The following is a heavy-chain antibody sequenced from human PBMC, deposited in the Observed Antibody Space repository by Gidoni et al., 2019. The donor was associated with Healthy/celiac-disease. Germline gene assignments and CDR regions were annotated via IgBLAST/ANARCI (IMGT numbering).Heavy chain of an antibody. CDR1: GGSISSGSYY. J-gene: IGHJ6*03. CDR2: IYPSGSN. CDR3: ARVRITGTQTNMDV. D-gene: IGHD1-20*01. Sequence: QVQLQESGPGLVKPSQTLSLTCTVSGGSISSGSYYWSWIRQPAGKGLEWIGRIYPSGSNNYNPSLKSRVTMSVDTSKNQFSLKLSSVTAADTAVYYCARVRITGTQTNMDVWGKGTTVTVSS. V-gene: IGHV4-61*02.